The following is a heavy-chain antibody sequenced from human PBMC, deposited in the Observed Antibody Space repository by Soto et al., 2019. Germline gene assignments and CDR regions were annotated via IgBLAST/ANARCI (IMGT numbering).Heavy chain of an antibody. V-gene: IGHV4-39*01. CDR3: ARLEGLATISYDFAY. Sequence: QLQLQESGPGLVKPSETLSLTCSVSGDSINSDNYYWGWIRPPPGKGREWIGSIYYRGNTYYNPSLKPRVTRALDKSTSQFSLTLNSVTAADSAVYFCARLEGLATISYDFAYWGQGTLVTVSS. CDR2: IYYRGNT. D-gene: IGHD3-9*01. J-gene: IGHJ4*02. CDR1: GDSINSDNYY.